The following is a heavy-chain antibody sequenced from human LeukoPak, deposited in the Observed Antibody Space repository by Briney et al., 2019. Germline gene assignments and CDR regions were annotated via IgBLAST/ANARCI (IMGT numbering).Heavy chain of an antibody. CDR2: IYYSGST. V-gene: IGHV4-31*11. CDR1: GGSISSGGYY. CDR3: ARPRRYYYYGMDV. J-gene: IGHJ6*02. Sequence: SQTLSLTCAVSGGSISSGGYYWSWIRQHPGKGLEWIGYIYYSGSTYYNPSLKSRVTISVDTSKNQFSLKLSSVTAADTAVYYCARPRRYYYYGMDVWGQGTTVTVSS.